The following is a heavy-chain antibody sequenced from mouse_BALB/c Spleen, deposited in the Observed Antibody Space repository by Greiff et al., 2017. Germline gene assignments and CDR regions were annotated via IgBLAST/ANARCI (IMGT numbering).Heavy chain of an antibody. Sequence: VQLKESGPSLVKPSQTLSLTCSVTGDSITSCYWNWIRKFPGNKLEYMGYISYSGSTYYNPSLKSRISITRDTSKNQYYLQLNSVTTEDTASYYCAKFNDYDDGYYAMDYWGQGTSVTVSS. CDR1: GDSITSCY. CDR3: AKFNDYDDGYYAMDY. V-gene: IGHV3-8*02. CDR2: ISYSGST. J-gene: IGHJ4*01. D-gene: IGHD2-4*01.